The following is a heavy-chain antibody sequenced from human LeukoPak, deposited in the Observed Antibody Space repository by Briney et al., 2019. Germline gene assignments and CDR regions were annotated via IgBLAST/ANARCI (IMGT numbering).Heavy chain of an antibody. D-gene: IGHD6-19*01. Sequence: SGGSLRLSCAASGFTFSSYSMNWVRQAPGKGLEWVSSISSSSSYIYYADPVKGRFTISRDNAKNSLYLQMNSLRAEDTAVYYCARGGRIAVAGTGIDYWGQGTLVTVSS. CDR2: ISSSSSYI. V-gene: IGHV3-21*01. CDR1: GFTFSSYS. J-gene: IGHJ4*02. CDR3: ARGGRIAVAGTGIDY.